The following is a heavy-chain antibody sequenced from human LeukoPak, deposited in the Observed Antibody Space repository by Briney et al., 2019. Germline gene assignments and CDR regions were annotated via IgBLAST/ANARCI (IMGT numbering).Heavy chain of an antibody. Sequence: GGSLRLSCAASGFTFSSYGMHWVRQAPGKGLEWVAIIWYDGSNKYYTDSVKGRFTISRDNSKNTLYLQMNSLRAEDTAVYYCAKDGFRSYGYCDYWGQGTLVTVSS. CDR3: AKDGFRSYGYCDY. J-gene: IGHJ4*02. CDR1: GFTFSSYG. V-gene: IGHV3-33*06. D-gene: IGHD5-18*01. CDR2: IWYDGSNK.